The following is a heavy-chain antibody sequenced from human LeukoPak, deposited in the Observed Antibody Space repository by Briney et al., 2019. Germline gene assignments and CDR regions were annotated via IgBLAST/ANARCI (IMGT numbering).Heavy chain of an antibody. Sequence: KPSETLSLTCAVYGGSFSGYYWTWIRQPPGKGLEWIGEIIDTGSTKYNSSLKSRVTISVDTSKNQFSLSLDSVTAADTAVYYCARGLASGYPPIPFDYWGQGTLVTVSS. CDR1: GGSFSGYY. J-gene: IGHJ4*02. V-gene: IGHV4-34*12. D-gene: IGHD3-3*01. CDR3: ARGLASGYPPIPFDY. CDR2: IIDTGST.